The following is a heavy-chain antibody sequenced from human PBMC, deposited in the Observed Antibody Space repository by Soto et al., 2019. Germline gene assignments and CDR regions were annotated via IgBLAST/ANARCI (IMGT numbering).Heavy chain of an antibody. Sequence: GGSLRLSCAASGFTLGKYTMGWVRQAPGKGLEWVAESYSTGGTEYADSVKGRFTISRDNSKNTLFLQMNSLGVEDTALYYCARDRDPDGIWTFDSWGQETLVTVSS. V-gene: IGHV3-53*01. CDR3: ARDRDPDGIWTFDS. CDR2: SYSTGGT. D-gene: IGHD3-9*01. CDR1: GFTLGKYT. J-gene: IGHJ4*02.